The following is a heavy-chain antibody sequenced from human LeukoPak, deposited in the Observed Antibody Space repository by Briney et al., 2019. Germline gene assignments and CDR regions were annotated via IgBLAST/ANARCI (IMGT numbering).Heavy chain of an antibody. D-gene: IGHD5-24*01. CDR1: GFSFSNAW. CDR3: AETHRYNH. J-gene: IGHJ5*02. Sequence: PGGSLRLSCAASGFSFSNAWMSWVRQAPGRGLEWVGRIKTKTDGETTDYAAPVKGRFTISRDDSKNTLYLQMNSLKTEDTAVYYCAETHRYNHWGQGTPVTVSS. V-gene: IGHV3-15*01. CDR2: IKTKTDGETT.